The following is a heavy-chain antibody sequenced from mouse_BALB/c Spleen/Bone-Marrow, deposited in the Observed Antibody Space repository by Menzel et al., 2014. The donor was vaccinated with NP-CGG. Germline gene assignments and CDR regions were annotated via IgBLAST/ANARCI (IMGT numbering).Heavy chain of an antibody. Sequence: EVMLVESGAELVKPGASVKLSCTASGFNIKDTYMHWVKQRPEQGLEWIGRIDPANGNTKYDPKFQGKATITADTSSNTAYLQLSSLTSEDTAVYYCASYDYGYYFDYWGQGPTLTVSS. CDR2: IDPANGNT. CDR1: GFNIKDTY. D-gene: IGHD2-4*01. V-gene: IGHV14-3*02. J-gene: IGHJ2*01. CDR3: ASYDYGYYFDY.